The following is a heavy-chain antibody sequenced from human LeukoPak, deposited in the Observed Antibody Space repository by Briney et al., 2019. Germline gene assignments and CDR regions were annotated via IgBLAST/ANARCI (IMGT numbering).Heavy chain of an antibody. V-gene: IGHV3-33*01. CDR2: IWYDGSNK. D-gene: IGHD3-9*01. J-gene: IGHJ4*02. Sequence: GGSLRLSCAASGFTFSSYGMHWVRQAPGKGQEWVAVIWYDGSNKYYADSVKGRFTISRDNSKNTLYLQMNSLRAEDTAVYYCARDFRATGYSAYFDYWGQGTLVTVSS. CDR3: ARDFRATGYSAYFDY. CDR1: GFTFSSYG.